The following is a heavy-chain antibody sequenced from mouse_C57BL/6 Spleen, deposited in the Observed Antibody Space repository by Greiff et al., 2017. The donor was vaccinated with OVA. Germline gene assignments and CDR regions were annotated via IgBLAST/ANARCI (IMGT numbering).Heavy chain of an antibody. CDR3: ARALLWPSTLDY. CDR2: IDPSDSET. J-gene: IGHJ2*01. D-gene: IGHD2-1*01. CDR1: GYTFTSYW. V-gene: IGHV1-52*01. Sequence: QVQLQQPGAALVRPGSSVKLSCKASGYTFTSYWMHWVKQRPIQGLEWIGNIDPSDSETHYNQKFKDKATLTVDKSSSTAYMQLSSLTSEDSAVYYCARALLWPSTLDYWGQGTTLTVSS.